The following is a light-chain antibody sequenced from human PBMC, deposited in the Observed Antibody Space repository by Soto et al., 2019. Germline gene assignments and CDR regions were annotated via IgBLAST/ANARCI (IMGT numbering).Light chain of an antibody. CDR3: QQYNNWPMWT. CDR1: QSVSSSY. V-gene: IGKV3-20*01. J-gene: IGKJ1*01. CDR2: GAS. Sequence: IVLTQSPGTLSLSPGERATLSCRASQSVSSSYLAWYQQKPGQAPRLLIYGASSRATGIPDRFSGSGSGTELTLTISSLQSEDFAVYYCQQYNNWPMWTFGQGTKVDIK.